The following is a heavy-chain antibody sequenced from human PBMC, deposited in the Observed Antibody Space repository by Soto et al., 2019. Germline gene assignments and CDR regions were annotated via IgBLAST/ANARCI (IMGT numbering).Heavy chain of an antibody. CDR2: VTQDGGS. D-gene: IGHD3-3*01. J-gene: IGHJ4*01. CDR3: AKDRQTDGFWPFDH. V-gene: IGHV3-23*01. CDR1: GFTLSAYT. Sequence: EVQLLESGGGLVQPGGSLRLSCAASGFTLSAYTMSWVRQAPGKGLEWVSGVTQDGGSLYADSVRGRFTISSDNSKNTVYLQMNSMRTDDTAMYYCAKDRQTDGFWPFDHWGQGTLIIVSS.